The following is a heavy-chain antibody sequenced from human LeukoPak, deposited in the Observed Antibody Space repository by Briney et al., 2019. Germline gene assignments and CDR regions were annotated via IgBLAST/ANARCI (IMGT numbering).Heavy chain of an antibody. D-gene: IGHD2-2*01. CDR2: ISSSGSTI. Sequence: GGSLRLSCAASGFTFSDYYMSWIRQAPGKGLEWVSYISSSGSTIYYADSVKGRFTISRDNAKNSLYLQMNSLRAEDTAVYYCARDLRCTSCYELDYWGQGTLVTVSS. J-gene: IGHJ4*02. V-gene: IGHV3-11*04. CDR3: ARDLRCTSCYELDY. CDR1: GFTFSDYY.